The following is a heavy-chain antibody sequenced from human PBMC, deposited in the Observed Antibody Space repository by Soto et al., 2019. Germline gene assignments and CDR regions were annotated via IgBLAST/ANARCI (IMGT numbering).Heavy chain of an antibody. CDR2: INAGNGNT. CDR1: GYTFTSYA. CDR3: AIRGGSGWYYYGMDV. D-gene: IGHD6-19*01. V-gene: IGHV1-3*01. J-gene: IGHJ6*02. Sequence: GASVKVSCKASGYTFTSYAMHWVRQAPGQRLEWMGWINAGNGNTKYSQKFQGRVTITRDTSASTAYMELSSLRSEDTAVYYCAIRGGSGWYYYGMDVWGQGTTVTAP.